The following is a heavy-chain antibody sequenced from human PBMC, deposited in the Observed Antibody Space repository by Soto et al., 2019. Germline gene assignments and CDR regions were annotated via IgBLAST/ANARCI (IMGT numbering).Heavy chain of an antibody. Sequence: QVQLVQSGDEVKKPGASVKVSFKASGYILVKYGIAWVRQAPRQGLEWMGWISPYTGNTHSASKVQGRLTMTTDTSTSTAYMDLGSLTSDDTAVYYCVMVDNYVTPTPQDVWGQGTTVTVSS. V-gene: IGHV1-18*01. CDR2: ISPYTGNT. D-gene: IGHD3-16*01. CDR3: VMVDNYVTPTPQDV. CDR1: GYILVKYG. J-gene: IGHJ6*02.